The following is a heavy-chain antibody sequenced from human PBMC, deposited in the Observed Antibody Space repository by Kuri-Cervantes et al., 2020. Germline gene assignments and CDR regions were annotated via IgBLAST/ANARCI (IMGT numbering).Heavy chain of an antibody. Sequence: GSLRLSCAASGFTFSSFWMHWVRQAPGKGLVWVSRINSDGSTTNYADSVKGRLTITRDNAKNTMYLQMNSLRAEDTAVYYCARGRWELLYYGMDVWGQGTTVTVSS. CDR3: ARGRWELLYYGMDV. V-gene: IGHV3-74*01. CDR1: GFTFSSFW. J-gene: IGHJ6*02. D-gene: IGHD1-26*01. CDR2: INSDGSTT.